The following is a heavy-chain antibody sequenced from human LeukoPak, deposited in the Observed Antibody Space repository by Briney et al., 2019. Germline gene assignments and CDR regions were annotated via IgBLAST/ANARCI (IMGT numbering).Heavy chain of an antibody. CDR3: TTVSMVRGVIPLP. D-gene: IGHD3-10*01. Sequence: GGSLRLSCAASGFTFSNAWMSWVRQAPGKGLEWVGRIKSKTDGGTTDYAAPVKGRFTISRDDSKNTLYLQMNSLKTEDTAVYYCTTVSMVRGVIPLPWGQGTLVTVSS. CDR2: IKSKTDGGTT. V-gene: IGHV3-15*01. J-gene: IGHJ5*02. CDR1: GFTFSNAW.